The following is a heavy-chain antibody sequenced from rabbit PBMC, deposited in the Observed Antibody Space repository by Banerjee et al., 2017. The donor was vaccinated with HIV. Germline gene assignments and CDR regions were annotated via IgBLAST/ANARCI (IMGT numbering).Heavy chain of an antibody. Sequence: QSLEESGGDLVKPGASLTLTCTASRFSFSSGYYMCWVGQAPGRGLEWIACIYTGGSGSTYYASWAKGRFTISSHNAQNTLYLQLNSLTAADTATYFCARDLGYASVSGAYFIWALWGPGTLVTVS. V-gene: IGHV1S40*01. J-gene: IGHJ6*01. CDR2: IYTGGSGST. D-gene: IGHD1-1*01. CDR1: RFSFSSGYY. CDR3: ARDLGYASVSGAYFIWAL.